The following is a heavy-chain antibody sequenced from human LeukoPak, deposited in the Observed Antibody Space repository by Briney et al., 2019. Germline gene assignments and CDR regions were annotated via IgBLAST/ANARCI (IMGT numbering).Heavy chain of an antibody. V-gene: IGHV5-51*01. Sequence: GASLKISCQTSGSDFSTKWIGWGRQLPGKGLELMGIIYPLESITKYSPAFQGHVTLTADTSINTAFLQWTSLKASDTAIYYCARLAPDYADYWFDPWGQGTLVTVSS. CDR2: IYPLESIT. D-gene: IGHD4-17*01. CDR3: ARLAPDYADYWFDP. J-gene: IGHJ5*02. CDR1: GSDFSTKW.